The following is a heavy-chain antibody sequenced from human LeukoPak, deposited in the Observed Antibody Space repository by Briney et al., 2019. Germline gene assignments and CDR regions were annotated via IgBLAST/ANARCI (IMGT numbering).Heavy chain of an antibody. J-gene: IGHJ4*02. Sequence: GGSLRLSCAASGFTFSSYSMNWVRRAPGKGLEWVSSISSSSYIYYADSVKGRFTISRDNAKNSLYLQMNSLRAEDTAVYYCARDPGVLVGATGYWGQGTLVTVSS. V-gene: IGHV3-21*01. CDR1: GFTFSSYS. CDR2: ISSSSYI. D-gene: IGHD1-26*01. CDR3: ARDPGVLVGATGY.